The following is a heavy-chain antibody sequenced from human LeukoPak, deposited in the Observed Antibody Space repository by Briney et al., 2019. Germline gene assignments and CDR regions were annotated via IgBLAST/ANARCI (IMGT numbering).Heavy chain of an antibody. CDR3: ARPTYGDYDAFDI. D-gene: IGHD4-17*01. CDR1: GGSISSYY. J-gene: IGHJ3*02. Sequence: SETLSLTCTVSGGSISSYYWSWIRQPPGKGLEWIGYIYYSGSTNYNPSLKSRVTISVDTSKNQFSLKLSSVTAADTAVYYCARPTYGDYDAFDIWGQGTMVTVSS. V-gene: IGHV4-59*01. CDR2: IYYSGST.